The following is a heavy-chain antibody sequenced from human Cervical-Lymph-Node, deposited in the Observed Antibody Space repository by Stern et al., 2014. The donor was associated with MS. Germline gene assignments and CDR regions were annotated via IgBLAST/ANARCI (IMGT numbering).Heavy chain of an antibody. CDR2: INSDGSST. J-gene: IGHJ6*02. CDR3: ARDVESSSWYPIHYYYYGMDV. V-gene: IGHV3-74*01. D-gene: IGHD6-13*01. CDR1: GFTFSSYW. Sequence: EVQLEESGGGLVQPGGSLRLSCAASGFTFSSYWMHWVRQAPGKGLVWVSRINSDGSSTSYADSVKGRFTISRDNAKNTLYLQMNSLRAEDTAVYYCARDVESSSWYPIHYYYYGMDVWGQGTTVTVSS.